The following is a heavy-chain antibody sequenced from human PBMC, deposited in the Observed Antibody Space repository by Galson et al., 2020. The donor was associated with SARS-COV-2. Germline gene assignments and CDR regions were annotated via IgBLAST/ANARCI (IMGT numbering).Heavy chain of an antibody. CDR1: GGSFSGYY. J-gene: IGHJ6*02. CDR3: ARTISRSDYGMDV. CDR2: INHSGST. Sequence: SETLSLTCAVYGGSFSGYYWSWIRQPPGKGLEWIGEINHSGSTNYNPSLKSRVTISVDTSKNQFSLKLSSVTAAETAVYYCARTISRSDYGMDVWGQGTTVTVSS. D-gene: IGHD3-9*01. V-gene: IGHV4-34*01.